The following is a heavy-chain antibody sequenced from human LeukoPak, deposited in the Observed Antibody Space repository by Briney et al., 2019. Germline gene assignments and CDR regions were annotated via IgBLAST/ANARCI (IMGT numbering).Heavy chain of an antibody. J-gene: IGHJ3*02. D-gene: IGHD7-27*01. Sequence: GGSLRLSCAASGFTFSSYGMHWVRQAPGKGLEWVAVISYDGSNKYYADSVKGRFTISRDNAKNSLYLQMNSLRDEDTAVYYCARVTWGSGPVDAFDIWGQGTMVTVSS. CDR3: ARVTWGSGPVDAFDI. CDR2: ISYDGSNK. V-gene: IGHV3-30*03. CDR1: GFTFSSYG.